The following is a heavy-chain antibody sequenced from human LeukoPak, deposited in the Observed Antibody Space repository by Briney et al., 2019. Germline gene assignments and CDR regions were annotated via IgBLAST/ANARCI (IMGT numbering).Heavy chain of an antibody. CDR3: TRVTYSSGLYYFDY. D-gene: IGHD6-19*01. V-gene: IGHV3-49*03. CDR1: GFTFGDYA. J-gene: IGHJ4*02. Sequence: GGSLRLSCTASGFTFGDYAMSWFRQAPGKGLEWVGFIRSKAYGGTTEYAASVKGRFTISRDDSKSIAYLQMNSLKTEDTAVYYCTRVTYSSGLYYFDYWGQGTLVTVSS. CDR2: IRSKAYGGTT.